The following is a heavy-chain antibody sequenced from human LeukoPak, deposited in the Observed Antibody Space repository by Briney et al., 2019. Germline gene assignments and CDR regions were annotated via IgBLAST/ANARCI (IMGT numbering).Heavy chain of an antibody. D-gene: IGHD7-27*01. CDR1: GGSISSYY. CDR3: ARAPNRGQAMGY. V-gene: IGHV4-59*12. J-gene: IGHJ4*02. CDR2: IYYSGST. Sequence: SETLSLTCTVSGGSISSYYWSWIRQPPGKGLEWIGYIYYSGSTNYNPSLKSRVTISVDTSKNQFSLKLSSVTAADTAVYYCARAPNRGQAMGYWGQGTLVTVSS.